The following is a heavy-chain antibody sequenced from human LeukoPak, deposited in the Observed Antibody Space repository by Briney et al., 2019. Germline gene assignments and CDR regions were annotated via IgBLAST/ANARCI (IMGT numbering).Heavy chain of an antibody. CDR3: ARGYGSGSYYPDTYFDY. J-gene: IGHJ4*02. CDR2: IHPSGGDA. V-gene: IGHV1-46*02. Sequence: PWASVKVSCKASDHAFNNFYVHWVRQAPGQGLQWMAVIHPSGGDATSAQEFQGRVTLTRDMSTSTVYMEMSSLRSDDTAVYYCARGYGSGSYYPDTYFDYWGQGTLVTVSS. D-gene: IGHD3-10*01. CDR1: DHAFNNFY.